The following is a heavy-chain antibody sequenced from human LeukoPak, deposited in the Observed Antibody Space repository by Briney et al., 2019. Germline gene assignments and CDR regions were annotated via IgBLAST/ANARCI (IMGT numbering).Heavy chain of an antibody. CDR2: IYNRGST. CDR1: GGSISSYY. Sequence: SETLSLTCTVSGGSISSYYWSWIRQPPGKGLEWIGYIYNRGSTNYNPPLKSRGTISLGTSKNHFSLRLSSVTAADTAVYYCARHMTWSWFDPWGQGTLVTVSS. D-gene: IGHD3-3*01. CDR3: ARHMTWSWFDP. V-gene: IGHV4-59*01. J-gene: IGHJ5*02.